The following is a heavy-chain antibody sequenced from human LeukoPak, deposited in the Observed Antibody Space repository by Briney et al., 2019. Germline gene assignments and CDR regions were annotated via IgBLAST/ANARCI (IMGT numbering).Heavy chain of an antibody. CDR3: TRVPFRYDHYYYGMDV. V-gene: IGHV3-49*04. Sequence: PGGSLRLSCTASGFTFGDYAMSWVRQAPGKGLEWVGFIRSKAYGGTTEYAASVKGRFTISRDDSKSIAYLQMNSLKTEDTAVYYCTRVPFRYDHYYYGMDVWGQGTTVTVSS. CDR2: IRSKAYGGTT. D-gene: IGHD3-16*01. J-gene: IGHJ6*02. CDR1: GFTFGDYA.